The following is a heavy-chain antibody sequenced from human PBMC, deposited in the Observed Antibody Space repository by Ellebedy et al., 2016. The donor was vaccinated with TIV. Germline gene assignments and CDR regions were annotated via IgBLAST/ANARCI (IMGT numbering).Heavy chain of an antibody. CDR1: GFTFTSAW. CDR3: TTGSSRGY. Sequence: GESLKISCAASGFTFTSAWMTWVRQGPGKGLEWVGRIKSNTVGETRDYAAPVKGRFTISMDDSKRTLFLQINSLNAEDTAVYYCTTGSSRGYWGQGTLVTVSS. D-gene: IGHD6-13*01. V-gene: IGHV3-15*01. J-gene: IGHJ4*02. CDR2: IKSNTVGETR.